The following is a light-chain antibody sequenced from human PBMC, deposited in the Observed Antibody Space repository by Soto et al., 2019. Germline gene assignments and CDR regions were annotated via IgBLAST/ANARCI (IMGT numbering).Light chain of an antibody. CDR1: SSDVGGYNY. V-gene: IGLV2-8*01. Sequence: QSALTQPPSASGSPGQSVTISCSGTSSDVGGYNYVSWYQQHPGKAPKVMIYEVNKRPSGVPDRFSGSKSGNTASLTVSGLQAEEEADYYCSSYAGSNNLGVFGGGTKLTVL. CDR2: EVN. J-gene: IGLJ2*01. CDR3: SSYAGSNNLGV.